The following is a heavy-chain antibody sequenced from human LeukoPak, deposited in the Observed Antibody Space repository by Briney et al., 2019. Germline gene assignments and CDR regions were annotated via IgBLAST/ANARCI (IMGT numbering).Heavy chain of an antibody. J-gene: IGHJ4*02. CDR2: ISYDGGKK. CDR3: ATSPPLHYSGSYETFDY. Sequence: GRSLRLSCAASGFTFSTYTMHWVRQAPGKGLEWVTFISYDGGKKYTADSVKGRFTISRDNSKNTLYSQMDNLRTEDTAVYYCATSPPLHYSGSYETFDYWGQGTLVTVSS. CDR1: GFTFSTYT. D-gene: IGHD1-26*01. V-gene: IGHV3-30-3*01.